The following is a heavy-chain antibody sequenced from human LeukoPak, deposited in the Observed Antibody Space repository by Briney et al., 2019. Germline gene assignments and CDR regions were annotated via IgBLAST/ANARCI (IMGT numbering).Heavy chain of an antibody. D-gene: IGHD4-17*01. Sequence: SETLSLTCTVSGASVSSGYWSWIRQPPGKGLEWIGHIYNSGSTNYNPSLKSRVTISVDTSKNQFSLKLSSVTAADTAVYYCAVKRGDYGYWCFDIWGRGTLVTVSS. CDR3: AVKRGDYGYWCFDI. J-gene: IGHJ2*01. CDR2: IYNSGST. V-gene: IGHV4-59*02. CDR1: GASVSSGY.